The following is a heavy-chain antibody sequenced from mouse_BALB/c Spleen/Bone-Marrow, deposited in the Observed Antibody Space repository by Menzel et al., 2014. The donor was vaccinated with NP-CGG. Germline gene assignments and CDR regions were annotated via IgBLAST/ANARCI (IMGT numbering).Heavy chain of an antibody. CDR2: ISSGGGYI. J-gene: IGHJ3*01. CDR3: ARQESIYDGYYGGVAY. V-gene: IGHV5-9-3*01. D-gene: IGHD2-3*01. CDR1: GFTFNNYA. Sequence: EVKLMESGGGLVKPGGALNLSCAASGFTFNNYAMSWVRQTPERRLEWVATISSGGGYIYYPDSVKGQFTISRDNAKNTLYLQMSSLRSEDTAMYYCARQESIYDGYYGGVAYWGQGTLVTVSA.